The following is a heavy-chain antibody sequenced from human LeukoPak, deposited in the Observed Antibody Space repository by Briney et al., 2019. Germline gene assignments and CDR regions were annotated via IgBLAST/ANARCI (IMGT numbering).Heavy chain of an antibody. CDR1: GYTFTSYG. Sequence: ASVKVSCKASGYTFTSYGISWVRQAPGQGLEWMGWINTNTGNPTYAQGFTGRSVFSLDTSVSTAYLQISSLKAEDTAVYYCARVGIAAAADLQHWGQGTLVTVSS. V-gene: IGHV7-4-1*02. CDR3: ARVGIAAAADLQH. J-gene: IGHJ1*01. D-gene: IGHD6-13*01. CDR2: INTNTGNP.